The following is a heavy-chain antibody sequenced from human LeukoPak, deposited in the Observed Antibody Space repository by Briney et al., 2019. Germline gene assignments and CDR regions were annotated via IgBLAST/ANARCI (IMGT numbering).Heavy chain of an antibody. Sequence: PGGSLRLSCAASGFTFSGSAVHWVRQASGKGLEWVGRIRSKANSYATAYAASVKGRFTISRDDSKNTAYLQMSSLKTEDTAVYYCIRQGGGYDSFEYWGQGTLVTVSS. J-gene: IGHJ4*02. CDR3: IRQGGGYDSFEY. D-gene: IGHD5-12*01. CDR2: IRSKANSYAT. CDR1: GFTFSGSA. V-gene: IGHV3-73*01.